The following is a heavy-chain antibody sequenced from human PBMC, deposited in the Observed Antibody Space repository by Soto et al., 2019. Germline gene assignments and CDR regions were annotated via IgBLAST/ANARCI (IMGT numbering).Heavy chain of an antibody. V-gene: IGHV3-30*18. CDR2: ISYDGSNK. J-gene: IGHJ4*02. D-gene: IGHD2-2*01. CDR3: AKVLRYCSSTSCYAHYFDY. CDR1: GFTFSSYG. Sequence: QVQLVDSGGGVVQPGRSLRLSCAASGFTFSSYGMHWVRQAPGTGLEGVAVISYDGSNKYYADSVKGRFTISRDNSKNPLYLQMYSLRAEDTAVYYCAKVLRYCSSTSCYAHYFDYWGQGTLVTVSS.